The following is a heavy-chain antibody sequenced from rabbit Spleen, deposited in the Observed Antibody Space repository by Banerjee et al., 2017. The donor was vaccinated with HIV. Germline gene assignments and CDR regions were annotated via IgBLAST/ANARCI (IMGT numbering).Heavy chain of an antibody. CDR1: GFDFSNYG. J-gene: IGHJ4*01. Sequence: QEQLVESGGGLVHPGGSLKLSCNASGFDFSNYGVSWVRQAPGKGLEWIACIAAGGGTTTYYANWAKGRFTISKTSSPTVTLQMTSLTAADTATYFCARFYAGYGDFGYAAMWGPGTLVTVS. CDR3: ARFYAGYGDFGYAAM. D-gene: IGHD7-1*01. V-gene: IGHV1S45*01. CDR2: IAAGGGTTT.